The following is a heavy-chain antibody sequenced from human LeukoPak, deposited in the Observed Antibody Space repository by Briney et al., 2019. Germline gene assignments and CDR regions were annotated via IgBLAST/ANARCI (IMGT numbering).Heavy chain of an antibody. Sequence: PGGSLRLSCAASGFNFRTCGMHWVRQAPGKGLEWVAFIQFDESSKNYADSVKGRFTISRDNSKNTVYLQVNSLRAEDTAVYYCAKEDGTVVVSTFGDWGQGTLVTVSS. CDR3: AKEDGTVVVSTFGD. CDR2: IQFDESSK. D-gene: IGHD3-22*01. CDR1: GFNFRTCG. V-gene: IGHV3-30*02. J-gene: IGHJ4*02.